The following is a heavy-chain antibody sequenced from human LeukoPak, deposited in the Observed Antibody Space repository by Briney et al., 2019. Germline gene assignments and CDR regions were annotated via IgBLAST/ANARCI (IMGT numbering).Heavy chain of an antibody. CDR2: ISGSGGST. CDR3: ARAVGTTLLFDS. Sequence: GGSLRLSCAASGFTFSSYAMSWVRQAPGKGLEWVSAISGSGGSTYYADSVRGRFTISRDNSKNTLYLQMNSLRAEDTAVYYCARAVGTTLLFDSWGQGTLVTVSS. CDR1: GFTFSSYA. V-gene: IGHV3-23*01. J-gene: IGHJ4*02. D-gene: IGHD1-26*01.